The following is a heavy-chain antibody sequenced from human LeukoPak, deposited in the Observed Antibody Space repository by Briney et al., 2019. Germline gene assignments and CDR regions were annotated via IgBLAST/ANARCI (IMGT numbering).Heavy chain of an antibody. Sequence: SVKVSCKASGGTFSSYTISWVRQAPGQGLEWMGRIIPILGIANYAQKFQGRVTITAGKSTGTAYMELSSLRSEDTAVYYCARDPGYCSSTSCDPVDYWGQGTLVTVSS. CDR2: IIPILGIA. V-gene: IGHV1-69*04. CDR3: ARDPGYCSSTSCDPVDY. CDR1: GGTFSSYT. D-gene: IGHD2-2*01. J-gene: IGHJ4*02.